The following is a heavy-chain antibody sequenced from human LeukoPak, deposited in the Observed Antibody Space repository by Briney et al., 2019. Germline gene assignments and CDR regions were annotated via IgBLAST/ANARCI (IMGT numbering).Heavy chain of an antibody. Sequence: GGSLRLSCAASGFSFTKYAMSWVRQAPGKGLEWVSGMSSSGDSTDYADSVKGRFTISRGNSKNTLYLQMDSLRVEDTAVFCAKVSFDGGVIPYFDSWGQGTVVTVSS. CDR2: MSSSGDST. D-gene: IGHD3-16*02. CDR1: GFSFTKYA. CDR3: AKVSFDGGVIPYFDS. V-gene: IGHV3-23*01. J-gene: IGHJ4*02.